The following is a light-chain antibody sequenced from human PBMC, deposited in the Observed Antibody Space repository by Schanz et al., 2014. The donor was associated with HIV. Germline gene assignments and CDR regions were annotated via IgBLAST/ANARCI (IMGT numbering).Light chain of an antibody. CDR2: EVS. V-gene: IGLV2-14*02. J-gene: IGLJ2*01. CDR1: SSDVGTYNL. CDR3: SSYTSSSTLV. Sequence: QSALTQPASVSGSPGQSITISCAGTSSDVGTYNLVSWYQQHPGKAPQLIVYEVSERPSGFSNRFSGSKSGNTASLTISGLQAEDEADYYCSSYTSSSTLVFGGGTKLTVL.